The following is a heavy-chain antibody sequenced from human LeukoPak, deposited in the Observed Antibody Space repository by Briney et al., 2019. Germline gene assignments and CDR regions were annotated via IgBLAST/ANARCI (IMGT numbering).Heavy chain of an antibody. Sequence: TSETLSLTCTVSGGSISSGGYYWSWIRQHPGKGLEWIGYIYYSGSTYYNPSLKSRVTISVDKSKNQFSLKLSSVTAADTAVYYCARDRGYYDSSGYSVNFDYWGQGTLVTVSS. D-gene: IGHD3-22*01. CDR2: IYYSGST. V-gene: IGHV4-31*03. J-gene: IGHJ4*02. CDR3: ARDRGYYDSSGYSVNFDY. CDR1: GGSISSGGYY.